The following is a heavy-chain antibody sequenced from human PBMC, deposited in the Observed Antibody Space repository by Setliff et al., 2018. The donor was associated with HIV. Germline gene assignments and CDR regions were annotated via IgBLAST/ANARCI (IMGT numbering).Heavy chain of an antibody. CDR1: GYTFTSYW. CDR3: ARRASKASLDY. J-gene: IGHJ4*02. Sequence: PGESLTISCKGSGYTFTSYWIGWVRQMPGKGLEWMGIIYPGDSDTRYSPSSQGRVTISADKSINTAYLQWSSLQASDTAMYYCARRASKASLDYWGQGTLVTVSS. V-gene: IGHV5-51*01. CDR2: IYPGDSDT.